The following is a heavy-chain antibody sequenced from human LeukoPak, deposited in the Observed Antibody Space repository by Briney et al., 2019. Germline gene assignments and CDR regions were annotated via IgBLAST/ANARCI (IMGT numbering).Heavy chain of an antibody. J-gene: IGHJ4*01. Sequence: GGSLRLSCAASGFTFSDYWMHWVRQAPGKGLVWVSRISSDGSRVTYADSVKGRFTISRDNAKNTLYLQMNSLRAEDTAVYYCARDVNWNYCDYWGHGTLVTVSS. V-gene: IGHV3-74*01. CDR3: ARDVNWNYCDY. CDR2: ISSDGSRV. D-gene: IGHD1-20*01. CDR1: GFTFSDYW.